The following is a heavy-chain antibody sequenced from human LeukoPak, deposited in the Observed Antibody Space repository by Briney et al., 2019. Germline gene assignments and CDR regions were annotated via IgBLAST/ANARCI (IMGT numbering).Heavy chain of an antibody. Sequence: ASVKVSCKASGGTFSSQPISWVRQAPGQGLEWMGGIIPILGTADYAQKFQGRVTITADESTTTAYKELSSLRSDDTAVYYCTGGGETDSDWFDPWGQGTLVTVSS. CDR1: GGTFSSQP. CDR3: TGGGETDSDWFDP. CDR2: IIPILGTA. D-gene: IGHD3-10*01. V-gene: IGHV1-69*13. J-gene: IGHJ5*02.